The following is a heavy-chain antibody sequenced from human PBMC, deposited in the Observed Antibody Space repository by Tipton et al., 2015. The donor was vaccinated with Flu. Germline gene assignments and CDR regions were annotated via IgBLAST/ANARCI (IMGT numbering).Heavy chain of an antibody. CDR3: VRGGIAAAAAFDI. CDR2: INHGGST. D-gene: IGHD6-13*01. Sequence: TLSLTCAVNGGSFSGYYWSWIRQPPGKGLEWIGEINHGGSTNYNKSLKSRVTVSVDTSMNQFSLKLRSVTAADTAVYYCVRGGIAAAAAFDIWGQGTMVTVSS. CDR1: GGSFSGYY. J-gene: IGHJ3*02. V-gene: IGHV4-34*01.